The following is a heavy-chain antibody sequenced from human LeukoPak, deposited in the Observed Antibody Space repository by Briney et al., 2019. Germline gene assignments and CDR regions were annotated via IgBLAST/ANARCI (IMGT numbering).Heavy chain of an antibody. CDR1: GGTFSSYA. J-gene: IGHJ3*02. D-gene: IGHD2-15*01. Sequence: SVKVSCKASGGTFSSYAISWVRQAPGQGLEWMGGIIPIFGTANYAQKFQGRVTITADKSTSTAYMELSSLRSGDTAMYYCARALGDIVVVVAGDDTFDIWGQGTMVTVSS. CDR3: ARALGDIVVVVAGDDTFDI. V-gene: IGHV1-69*06. CDR2: IIPIFGTA.